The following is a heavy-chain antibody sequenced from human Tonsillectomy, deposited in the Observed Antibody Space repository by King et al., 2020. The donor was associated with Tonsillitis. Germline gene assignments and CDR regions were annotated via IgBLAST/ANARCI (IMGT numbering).Heavy chain of an antibody. J-gene: IGHJ4*02. Sequence: VQLQESGPGLVKPSQTLSLTCTVSGGSISSGDYYWSWFRQPPGKGLEWIGYIYYSGSTCYNPSLNSRVTISVDTSKNQVSLKLSSVTAADTAVYYCARDFKGPAECWGQGTLVTVSS. CDR3: ARDFKGPAEC. V-gene: IGHV4-30-4*01. CDR1: GGSISSGDYY. CDR2: IYYSGST.